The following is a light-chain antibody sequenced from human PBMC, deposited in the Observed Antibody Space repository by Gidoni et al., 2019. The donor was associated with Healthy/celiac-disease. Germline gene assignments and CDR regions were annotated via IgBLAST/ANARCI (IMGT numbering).Light chain of an antibody. J-gene: IGKJ1*01. Sequence: EMVLTQAPGTLSWSPGVSSTRSCRASQSVSSSYFAWYQPNPGQAPMLLIFGAARRATGIPDRFSGSGSGTAFTLTISRLEPEAFAVYYCQQYGRSRTFGQXTKVEIK. CDR1: QSVSSSY. CDR2: GAA. CDR3: QQYGRSRT. V-gene: IGKV3-20*01.